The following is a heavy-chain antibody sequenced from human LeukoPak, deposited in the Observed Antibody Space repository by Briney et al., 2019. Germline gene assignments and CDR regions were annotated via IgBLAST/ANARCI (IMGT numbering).Heavy chain of an antibody. V-gene: IGHV3-7*01. Sequence: GGSLRLSCAASGFTFSSYWMGWVRQAPGKGLEWVANIKQDGSEEYYVDSVKGRFTISRDNAKNSLYLQMNSLRAEDTAVYYCAREGFLTMSQINWFDPWGQGTLVTVSS. J-gene: IGHJ5*02. CDR2: IKQDGSEE. D-gene: IGHD3-10*02. CDR3: AREGFLTMSQINWFDP. CDR1: GFTFSSYW.